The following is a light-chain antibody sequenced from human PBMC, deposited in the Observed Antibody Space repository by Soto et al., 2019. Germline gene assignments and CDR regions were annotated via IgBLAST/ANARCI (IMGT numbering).Light chain of an antibody. CDR3: QTWGTGIQV. CDR1: SGHINYA. J-gene: IGLJ2*01. Sequence: QLVLTQSPSASASLGASVKLTCTLSSGHINYAIAWHQQQPEKGPRYLMKLNSDGSHSKGDGIPDRFSGSSSGAERYLTVYSIQSEDEADYYCQTWGTGIQVFGGGTKLTVL. CDR2: LNSDGSH. V-gene: IGLV4-69*02.